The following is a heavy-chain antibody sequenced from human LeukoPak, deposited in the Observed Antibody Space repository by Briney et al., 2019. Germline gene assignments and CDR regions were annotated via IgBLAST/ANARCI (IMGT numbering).Heavy chain of an antibody. CDR2: ISAYNGNT. D-gene: IGHD2-21*02. V-gene: IGHV1-18*01. J-gene: IGHJ4*02. CDR3: ARGEAYCGGDCPPLDY. Sequence: ASVKVSCKASGYTFTSYGISWVRQAPGQGREWRGWISAYNGNTNYAQKLQGRVTMTTDTSTSTAYMELRSLRSDDTAVYYCARGEAYCGGDCPPLDYWGQGTLVTVSS. CDR1: GYTFTSYG.